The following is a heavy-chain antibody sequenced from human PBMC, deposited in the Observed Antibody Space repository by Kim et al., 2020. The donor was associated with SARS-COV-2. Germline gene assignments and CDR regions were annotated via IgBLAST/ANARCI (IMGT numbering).Heavy chain of an antibody. V-gene: IGHV4-31*01. J-gene: IGHJ4*02. Sequence: DDNPSLRSQCTIYVATANNQFSLKLSSVPAADTAVYYCARGSLGATFDDWGQGTLVTVSS. D-gene: IGHD1-26*01. CDR3: ARGSLGATFDD.